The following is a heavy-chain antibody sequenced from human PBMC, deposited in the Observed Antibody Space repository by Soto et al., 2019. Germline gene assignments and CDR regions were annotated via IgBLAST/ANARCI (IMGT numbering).Heavy chain of an antibody. J-gene: IGHJ5*02. CDR1: GYTFPSHY. CDR2: INPSGGST. Sequence: ASVKVSCEASGYTFPSHYMHWVRQAPGQGLEWMGIINPSGGSTSYAQKFQGRVTMTRDTSTSTVYMELSSLRSEDTAVYYCARARRYCSGGSCYSGWLNWFDHWGHGPLVTVSS. CDR3: ARARRYCSGGSCYSGWLNWFDH. D-gene: IGHD2-15*01. V-gene: IGHV1-46*01.